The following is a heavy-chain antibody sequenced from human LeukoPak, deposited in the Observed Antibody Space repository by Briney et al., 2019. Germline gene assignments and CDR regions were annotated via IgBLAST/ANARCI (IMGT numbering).Heavy chain of an antibody. CDR3: ARGIRRYSSNWFDP. CDR2: IIPIFGTA. CDR1: GGTFSSYA. D-gene: IGHD6-19*01. V-gene: IGHV1-69*05. Sequence: ASVKVSCKASGGTFSSYAISWVRQAPGQGLEWMGRIIPIFGTANYAQKFQGRVTITTDESTSTAYMELSSLRSEDTAVYYCARGIRRYSSNWFDPWGQGTLVTVSS. J-gene: IGHJ5*02.